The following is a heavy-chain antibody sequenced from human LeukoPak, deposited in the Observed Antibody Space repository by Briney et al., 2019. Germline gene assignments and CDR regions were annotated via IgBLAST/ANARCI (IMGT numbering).Heavy chain of an antibody. Sequence: GGSLRLSCAASGFTFISYAMSWVRQAPGKGLEWVSAISGSGGSTYYADSVKGRFTISRDNSKNTLYLQMNSLRAEDTAVYYCAKDGMSGCSGGSCYILPFDYWGQGTLVTVSS. J-gene: IGHJ4*02. CDR2: ISGSGGST. V-gene: IGHV3-23*01. CDR1: GFTFISYA. CDR3: AKDGMSGCSGGSCYILPFDY. D-gene: IGHD2-15*01.